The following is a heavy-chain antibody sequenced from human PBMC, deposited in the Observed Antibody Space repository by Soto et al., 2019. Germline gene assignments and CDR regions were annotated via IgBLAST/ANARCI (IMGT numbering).Heavy chain of an antibody. CDR2: IYSGGST. Sequence: GGSLRLSCAASGFTVSSNYMSWVRQAPGKGLEWVSVIYSGGSTYYADSVKGRFTISRRNSKNTLYLQMNSLRAEDTAVYYCAREILTNDSNMDVWGKGTTVTVSS. CDR1: GFTVSSNY. V-gene: IGHV3-53*04. J-gene: IGHJ6*03. CDR3: AREILTNDSNMDV. D-gene: IGHD2-21*02.